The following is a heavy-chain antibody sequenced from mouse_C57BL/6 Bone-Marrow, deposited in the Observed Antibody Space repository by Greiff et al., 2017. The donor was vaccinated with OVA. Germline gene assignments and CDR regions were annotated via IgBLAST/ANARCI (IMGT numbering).Heavy chain of an antibody. Sequence: QVQLLQPGAELVKPGASVKMSCKASGYTFTSYWITWVKQRPGQGLEWIGDIYPGSGSTNYNEKFKSKATLTVDTSASSAYMQLSSLTSEDTAVYYCGRAQATFDYGGKGTTLTVSS. CDR3: GRAQATFDY. V-gene: IGHV1-55*01. CDR2: IYPGSGST. J-gene: IGHJ2*01. CDR1: GYTFTSYW. D-gene: IGHD3-2*02.